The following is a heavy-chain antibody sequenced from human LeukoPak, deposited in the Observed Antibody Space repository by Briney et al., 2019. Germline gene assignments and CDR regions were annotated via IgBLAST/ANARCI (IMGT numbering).Heavy chain of an antibody. J-gene: IGHJ6*03. CDR3: ARVDSGSWTIYYHSYYYMDV. CDR2: ISYDGSNK. D-gene: IGHD6-13*01. V-gene: IGHV3-30-3*01. CDR1: GFNFSSYA. Sequence: GGSLRLSCAASGFNFSSYAMSWVRQAPGKGLEGVAVISYDGSNKYYADSVKGRFTISRDNAKNSLYLQMNSLRAEDTAVYYCARVDSGSWTIYYHSYYYMDVWGKGTTVTVSS.